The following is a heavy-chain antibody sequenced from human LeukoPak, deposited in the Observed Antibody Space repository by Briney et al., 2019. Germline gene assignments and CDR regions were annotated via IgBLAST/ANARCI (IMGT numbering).Heavy chain of an antibody. CDR3: ATSIVGLTYDEHFQH. V-gene: IGHV3-21*01. CDR2: ISSSSSYI. J-gene: IGHJ1*01. D-gene: IGHD1-26*01. Sequence: GGSLRLSCAASGFAFSNYNMNWVRQAPGKGLEWVSSISSSSSYIYYADSVKGRFTISRDNSKNTVYLQLNSLRAEDTAVYYCATSIVGLTYDEHFQHWGQGTLVTVSS. CDR1: GFAFSNYN.